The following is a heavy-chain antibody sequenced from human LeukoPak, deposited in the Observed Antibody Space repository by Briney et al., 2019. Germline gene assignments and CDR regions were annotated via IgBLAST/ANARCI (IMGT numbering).Heavy chain of an antibody. J-gene: IGHJ6*03. Sequence: GGSLRLSCAASGFTFSSYGMSWVRQAPGKGLEWVSAISGSGGSTYYADSVKGRFTISRDNSKNTLYLQMNSLRAEDTAVYYCAKNGDRGAFCSGGTCYPYYYYYMDVWGKGTTVTISS. D-gene: IGHD2-15*01. V-gene: IGHV3-23*01. CDR1: GFTFSSYG. CDR3: AKNGDRGAFCSGGTCYPYYYYYMDV. CDR2: ISGSGGST.